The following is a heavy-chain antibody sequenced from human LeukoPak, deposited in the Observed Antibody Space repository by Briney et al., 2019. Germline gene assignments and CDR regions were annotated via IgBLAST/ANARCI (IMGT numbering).Heavy chain of an antibody. Sequence: GGSLRLSCAASGFTFSSYAMSWVRQAPGKGLEWVSAISGSGDNTYYADSVKDRFTISRDKSKNTLYLQMNSLGAEDTAVYYCAKNRGNYYYFDYWGQETLVTVSS. CDR1: GFTFSSYA. V-gene: IGHV3-23*01. D-gene: IGHD4-11*01. J-gene: IGHJ4*02. CDR2: ISGSGDNT. CDR3: AKNRGNYYYFDY.